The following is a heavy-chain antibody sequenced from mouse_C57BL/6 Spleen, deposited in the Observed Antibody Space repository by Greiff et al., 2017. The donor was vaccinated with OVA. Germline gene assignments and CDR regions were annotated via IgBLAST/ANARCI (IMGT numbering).Heavy chain of an antibody. D-gene: IGHD2-2*01. CDR1: GYTFTDYY. V-gene: IGHV1-26*01. Sequence: EVQLQQSGPELVKPGASVKISCKASGYTFTDYYMNWVKQSHGKSLEWIGDINPNNGGTRYNQKFKGKATLTVDKSSSTAYMELSSLTSEDSAVYYCATEGLRLYAMDYWGQGTSVTVSS. CDR2: INPNNGGT. J-gene: IGHJ4*01. CDR3: ATEGLRLYAMDY.